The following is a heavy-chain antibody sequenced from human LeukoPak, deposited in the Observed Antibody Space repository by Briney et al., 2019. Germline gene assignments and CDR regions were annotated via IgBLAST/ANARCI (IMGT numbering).Heavy chain of an antibody. CDR2: INPNSGGT. CDR3: ARRYYDFWSGYYTPYYMDV. J-gene: IGHJ6*03. V-gene: IGHV1-2*02. D-gene: IGHD3-3*01. CDR1: GYTFTGYY. Sequence: ASVKVSCKASGYTFTGYYMHWVRQAPGQGLEWMGWINPNSGGTNYAQKFQGRVTMTRDTSISTAYMELSRLRSDDTAVYYCARRYYDFWSGYYTPYYMDVWGKGTTVTVSS.